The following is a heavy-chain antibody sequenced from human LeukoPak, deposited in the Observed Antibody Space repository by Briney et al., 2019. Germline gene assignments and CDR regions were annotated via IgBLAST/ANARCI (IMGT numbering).Heavy chain of an antibody. CDR2: INQDGSGQ. CDR1: GFAFSSYW. D-gene: IGHD2-21*01. J-gene: IGHJ4*02. CDR3: ARSLWPEDY. V-gene: IGHV3-7*01. Sequence: GGFLRLSCAASGFAFSSYWASWVRQAPGKGLEWVANINQDGSGQNYVDSVRGQFTISRDNAKNSAYLQMDSLRVEDTAVYYCARSLWPEDYWGQGILVTVSS.